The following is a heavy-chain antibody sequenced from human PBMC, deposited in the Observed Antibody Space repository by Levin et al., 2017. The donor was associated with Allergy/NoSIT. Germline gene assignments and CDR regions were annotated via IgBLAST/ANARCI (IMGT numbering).Heavy chain of an antibody. Sequence: GESLKISCAASGFTFSSYGMHWVRQAPGKGLEWVAVISYDGSNKYYADSVKGRFTISRDNSKNTLYLQMNSLRAEDTAVYYCAKAEGGLKYDILTGYYSGDYWGQGTLVTVSS. CDR1: GFTFSSYG. CDR3: AKAEGGLKYDILTGYYSGDY. D-gene: IGHD3-9*01. CDR2: ISYDGSNK. V-gene: IGHV3-30*18. J-gene: IGHJ4*02.